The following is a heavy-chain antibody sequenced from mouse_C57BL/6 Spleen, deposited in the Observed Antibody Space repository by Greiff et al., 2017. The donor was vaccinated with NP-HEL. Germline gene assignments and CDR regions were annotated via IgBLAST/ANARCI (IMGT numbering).Heavy chain of an antibody. CDR3: ARHENYGSSYDYYAMDY. CDR2: ISSGGSYT. D-gene: IGHD1-1*01. CDR1: GFTFSSYG. J-gene: IGHJ4*01. V-gene: IGHV5-6*01. Sequence: EVQRVESGGDLVKPGGSLKLSCAASGFTFSSYGMSWVRQTPDKRLEWVATISSGGSYTYYPDSVKGRFTISRDNAKNTLYLQMSSLKSEDTAMYYCARHENYGSSYDYYAMDYWGQGTSVTVSS.